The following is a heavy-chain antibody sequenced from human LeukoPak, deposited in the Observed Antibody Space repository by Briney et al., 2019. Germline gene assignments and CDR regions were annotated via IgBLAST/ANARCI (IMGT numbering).Heavy chain of an antibody. J-gene: IGHJ3*02. CDR3: ANLVDIVATRAFDI. CDR2: ISWNSGSI. Sequence: GGSLRLSCAASGFTFDDYAMHWVRQAPGKGLEWVSGISWNSGSIGYADSVKGRFTISRDNAKNSLYLQMNSLRAEDTALYYCANLVDIVATRAFDIWGQGTMVTVSS. V-gene: IGHV3-9*01. CDR1: GFTFDDYA. D-gene: IGHD5-12*01.